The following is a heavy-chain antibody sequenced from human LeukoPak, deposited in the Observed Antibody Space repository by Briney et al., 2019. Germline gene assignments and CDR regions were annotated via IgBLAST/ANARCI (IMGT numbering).Heavy chain of an antibody. CDR1: GYTLTDLS. V-gene: IGHV1-24*01. J-gene: IGHJ5*02. D-gene: IGHD3-9*01. CDR3: ARMAYDMLTGYFQPNWFDP. CDR2: FDPEDGKT. Sequence: GASVEVSCKVSGYTLTDLSMHWVRQAPGKGLECMGGFDPEDGKTIYAQKFQGRVTMTEDTSTDTAYMELSSLRSDDTAVYYCARMAYDMLTGYFQPNWFDPWGQGTLVTVSS.